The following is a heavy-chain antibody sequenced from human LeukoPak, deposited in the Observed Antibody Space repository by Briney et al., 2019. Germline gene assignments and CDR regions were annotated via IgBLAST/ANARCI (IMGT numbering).Heavy chain of an antibody. CDR3: ARTIVVVTATLEESYYGMDA. CDR2: IIPIFGTA. J-gene: IGHJ6*02. CDR1: GGTFSSYA. Sequence: SVKVSCKASGGTFSSYAISWVRQAPGQGLEWMGGIIPIFGTANYAQKFQGRVTITADESTSTAYMELSSLRSEDTAVYYCARTIVVVTATLEESYYGMDAWGQGTTVTVSS. V-gene: IGHV1-69*01. D-gene: IGHD2-21*02.